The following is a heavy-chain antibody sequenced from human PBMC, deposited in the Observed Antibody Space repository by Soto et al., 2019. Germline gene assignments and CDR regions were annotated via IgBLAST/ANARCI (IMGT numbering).Heavy chain of an antibody. CDR2: IYFNGNT. V-gene: IGHV4-59*12. J-gene: IGHJ5*02. CDR3: VRGPTSGWNA. D-gene: IGHD6-19*01. Sequence: SETLSLTCSVSADSFSKYYWTWIRQPPGEGLEWIGYIYFNGNTNYNPSLKGRVTISIDKSKNQFSLNLGSVTAADTAVYYCVRGPTSGWNAWGQGTLVTVSS. CDR1: ADSFSKYY.